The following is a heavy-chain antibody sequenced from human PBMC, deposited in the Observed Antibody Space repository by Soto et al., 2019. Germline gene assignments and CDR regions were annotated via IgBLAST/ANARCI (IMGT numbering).Heavy chain of an antibody. J-gene: IGHJ5*02. CDR1: GGSISSGDYY. CDR3: ARAYYYDSSGYYDWFDP. V-gene: IGHV4-30-4*01. Sequence: SETLSLTCTVSGGSISSGDYYWSWIRQPPGKGLEWIGYIYYSGSTYYNPSLKSRVTISVDTSKNQFSLKLSSVTAADTAVYYCARAYYYDSSGYYDWFDPWVQGTLVTVSS. CDR2: IYYSGST. D-gene: IGHD3-22*01.